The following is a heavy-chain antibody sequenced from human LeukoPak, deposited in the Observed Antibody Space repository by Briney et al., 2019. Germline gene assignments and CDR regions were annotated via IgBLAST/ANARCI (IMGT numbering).Heavy chain of an antibody. V-gene: IGHV3-23*01. CDR3: AKGWWLRLDYFDY. J-gene: IGHJ4*02. D-gene: IGHD5-12*01. CDR1: GFTFDDYG. Sequence: GGSLRLSCAASGFTFDDYGMTWVRQAPGKGLEWVSAITGSGGGTYYADSVKGRFTISRDNSKNTLYLQMNSLRPEDTAVYYCAKGWWLRLDYFDYWGQGTLVTVSS. CDR2: ITGSGGGT.